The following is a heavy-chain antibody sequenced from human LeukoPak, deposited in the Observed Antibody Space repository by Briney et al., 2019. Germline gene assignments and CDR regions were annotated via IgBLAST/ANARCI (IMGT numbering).Heavy chain of an antibody. V-gene: IGHV1-46*01. CDR3: ARTEAVRSPVFDY. Sequence: ASVNVSCKASGYTFTSYGISWVRQAPGQGLEWMGIINPSGGSTSYAQKFQGRVTMTRDTSTSTVYMELSSLRSEDTAVYYCARTEAVRSPVFDYWGQGTLVTVSS. D-gene: IGHD6-6*01. CDR2: INPSGGST. J-gene: IGHJ4*02. CDR1: GYTFTSYG.